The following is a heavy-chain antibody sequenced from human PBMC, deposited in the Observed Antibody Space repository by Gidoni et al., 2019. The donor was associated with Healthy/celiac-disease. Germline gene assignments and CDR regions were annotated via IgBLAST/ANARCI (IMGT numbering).Heavy chain of an antibody. CDR1: GFTFSDYY. CDR3: ARDCSSTSCHDETYYYYYYGMDV. J-gene: IGHJ6*02. Sequence: QVQLVESGGGLVKPGWSLRLSCAASGFTFSDYYMSWIRQAPGKGLEWVSYISSSSSYTNYADSVKGRFTISRDNAKNSLYLQMNSLRAEDTAVYYCARDCSSTSCHDETYYYYYYGMDVWGQGTTVTVSS. D-gene: IGHD2-2*01. V-gene: IGHV3-11*05. CDR2: ISSSSSYT.